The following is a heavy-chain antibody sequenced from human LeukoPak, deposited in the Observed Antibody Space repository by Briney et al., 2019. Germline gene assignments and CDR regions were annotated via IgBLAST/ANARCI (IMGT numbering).Heavy chain of an antibody. V-gene: IGHV4-59*08. J-gene: IGHJ4*02. D-gene: IGHD6-19*01. Sequence: KSSETLSLTCNVSGGSISSYYWSWIRQPPGKGLEWMGYIYYSGSTYYNPSLESRVTISVGTSRNQFSLKLSSVTAADTAMYYCVRYHSSGWYQSDYWGQGTLVTVSS. CDR2: IYYSGST. CDR1: GGSISSYY. CDR3: VRYHSSGWYQSDY.